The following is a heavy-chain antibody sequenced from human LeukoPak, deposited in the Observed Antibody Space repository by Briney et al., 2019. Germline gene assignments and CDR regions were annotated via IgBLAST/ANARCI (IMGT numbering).Heavy chain of an antibody. J-gene: IGHJ5*02. CDR1: GGSISSSSYY. V-gene: IGHV4-39*01. D-gene: IGHD4-17*01. CDR3: ASAYGDYAFDP. CDR2: IYYSGST. Sequence: SETLSLTCTVSGGSISSSSYYWGWIRQPPGKGLEWIGSIYYSGSTYYNPSLKSRVTISVDTSKNQFSLKLSSVTAADTAVYYCASAYGDYAFDPWGQGTLVTVSS.